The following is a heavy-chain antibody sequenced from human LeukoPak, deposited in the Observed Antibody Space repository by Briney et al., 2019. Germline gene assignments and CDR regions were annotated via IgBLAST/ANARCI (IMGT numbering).Heavy chain of an antibody. J-gene: IGHJ4*02. Sequence: PGGSLRLSCAASGFTFSSYWMHWVRQAPGKGLVWVSRINSDGSSTSYADSVKGRFTISRDNAKNTLYLQMDSLRAEDTAVYYCARVIRDYYDSSGFNFDYWGQGTLVTVSS. CDR2: INSDGSST. CDR1: GFTFSSYW. CDR3: ARVIRDYYDSSGFNFDY. V-gene: IGHV3-74*01. D-gene: IGHD3-22*01.